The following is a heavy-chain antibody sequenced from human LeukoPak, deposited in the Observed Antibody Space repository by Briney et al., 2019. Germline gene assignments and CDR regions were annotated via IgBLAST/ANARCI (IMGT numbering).Heavy chain of an antibody. CDR2: MNPNSGNT. J-gene: IGHJ6*02. D-gene: IGHD3-10*01. CDR3: ARTMVRGVISAYDYGMDV. V-gene: IGHV1-8*01. CDR1: GYTFTSYD. Sequence: GASVKVSCMASGYTFTSYDINWVRQATGQGLEWMGWMNPNSGNTGYAQKFQGRVTMTRNTSISTAYMELSSLRSEDTAVYYCARTMVRGVISAYDYGMDVWGRGTTVTVSS.